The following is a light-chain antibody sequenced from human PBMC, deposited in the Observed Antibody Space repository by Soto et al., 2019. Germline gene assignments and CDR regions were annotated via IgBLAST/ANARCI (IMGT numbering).Light chain of an antibody. V-gene: IGKV3-20*01. CDR3: QQYGSSPGT. CDR2: GAS. CDR1: QGIRNF. Sequence: TQSPTSLSASVGDRVTITCRASQGIRNFVAWYQQKPGQAPRLLIYGASSRATGIPDRFSGSGSGTDFTLTISRLEPEDFAVYYCQQYGSSPGTFGQGTKVEIK. J-gene: IGKJ1*01.